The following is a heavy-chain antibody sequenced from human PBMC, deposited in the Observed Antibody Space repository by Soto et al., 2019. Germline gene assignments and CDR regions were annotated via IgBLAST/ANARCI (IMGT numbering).Heavy chain of an antibody. CDR2: IYYSGST. CDR1: GGSISRGGYY. CDR3: ARAFYSGYDTNWFDP. Sequence: PSETLSLTCTVSGGSISRGGYYWSWIRQHPGKGLEWIGYIYYSGSTYYNPSLKSRVTISVDTSKNQFSLKLSSVTAADTAVYYCARAFYSGYDTNWFDPWGQGTLVTVSS. V-gene: IGHV4-31*03. J-gene: IGHJ5*02. D-gene: IGHD5-12*01.